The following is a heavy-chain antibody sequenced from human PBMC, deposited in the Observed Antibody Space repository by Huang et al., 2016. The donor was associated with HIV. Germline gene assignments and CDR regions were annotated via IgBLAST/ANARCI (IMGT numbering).Heavy chain of an antibody. Sequence: QVQLQQWGAGLLKPSETLSLTCAVYGGSFSDYSWSWIRQPPGKGLEWIGEINHCGSTTYNPSLKSRVTISVDTSKNQFSLKLSSVTAADTAVYYCARGRFRFDYWGQGTLVTVSS. V-gene: IGHV4-34*02. CDR3: ARGRFRFDY. CDR1: GGSFSDYS. J-gene: IGHJ4*02. CDR2: INHCGST.